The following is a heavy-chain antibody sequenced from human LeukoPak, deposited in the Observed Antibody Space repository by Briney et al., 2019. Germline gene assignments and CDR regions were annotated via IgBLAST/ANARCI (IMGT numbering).Heavy chain of an antibody. CDR3: VEGGAPSYYDGSGDAYFDY. Sequence: PGGSLRLSCAASGFTFSSYAMSWVRQAPGKGLEWVSVISGSGGRTSYADSVKGRFTVSRDNSKNTLYLQMNSLSAEDTAVYFCVEGGAPSYYDGSGDAYFDYWGQGTLVTVSS. J-gene: IGHJ4*02. V-gene: IGHV3-23*01. CDR2: ISGSGGRT. CDR1: GFTFSSYA. D-gene: IGHD3-22*01.